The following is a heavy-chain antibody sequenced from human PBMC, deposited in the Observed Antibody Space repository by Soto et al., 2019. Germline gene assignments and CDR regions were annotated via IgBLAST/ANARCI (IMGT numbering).Heavy chain of an antibody. D-gene: IGHD2-21*02. V-gene: IGHV3-23*01. CDR3: AKGFSAVVTVISPDDAFNA. CDR2: ISGGGGST. Sequence: EVKLLESGGGLVQPGGSLRLSCAASGFTFGNYGINWVRQAPGKGLEWVSGISGGGGSTYYADSVKGRFTISRDPSKNTIFLEMNSLTAEDTAVYYFAKGFSAVVTVISPDDAFNAWGQGTLVAVSS. CDR1: GFTFGNYG. J-gene: IGHJ3*01.